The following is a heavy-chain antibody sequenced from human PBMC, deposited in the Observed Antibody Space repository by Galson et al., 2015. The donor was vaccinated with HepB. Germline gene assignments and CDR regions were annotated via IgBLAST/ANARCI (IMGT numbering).Heavy chain of an antibody. Sequence: SLRLSCAASGFTFSSYGMHWVRQAPGKGLEWVAVISYDGSNKYYADSVKGRFTISRDNSKNTLYLQMNSLRAEDTAVYYCAKDKEYSYGLIGVWWSYYFDYWGQGTLVTVSS. D-gene: IGHD5-18*01. V-gene: IGHV3-30*18. CDR2: ISYDGSNK. J-gene: IGHJ4*02. CDR3: AKDKEYSYGLIGVWWSYYFDY. CDR1: GFTFSSYG.